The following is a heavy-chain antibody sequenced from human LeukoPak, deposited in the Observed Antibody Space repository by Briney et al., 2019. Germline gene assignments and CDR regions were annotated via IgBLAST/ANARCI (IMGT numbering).Heavy chain of an antibody. CDR2: IYYSGST. CDR1: GGSISSYY. V-gene: IGHV4-59*01. D-gene: IGHD4-23*01. Sequence: SETLSLTCTVSGGSISSYYWSWIRQPPGKGLERIGYIYYSGSTNYNPSLKSRVTISVDTSKNQFSLKLSSVTAADTAVYYCARVGTVVTSGAFDYWGQGTLVTVSS. CDR3: ARVGTVVTSGAFDY. J-gene: IGHJ4*02.